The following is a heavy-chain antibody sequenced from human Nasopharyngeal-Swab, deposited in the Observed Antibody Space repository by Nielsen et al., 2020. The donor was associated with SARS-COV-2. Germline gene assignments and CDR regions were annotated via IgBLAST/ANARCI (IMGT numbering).Heavy chain of an antibody. CDR2: INPNSGGT. CDR3: ARDVYDYVWGSYRQTNDAFDI. J-gene: IGHJ3*02. V-gene: IGHV1-2*04. Sequence: ASVKVSCKASGYTFTGYYMHWVRQAPGQGLEWMGWINPNSGGTNYAQKFQGWVTMTRDTSISTAYMELSRLRSDDTAVYYCARDVYDYVWGSYRQTNDAFDIWGQGTMVTVSS. D-gene: IGHD3-16*02. CDR1: GYTFTGYY.